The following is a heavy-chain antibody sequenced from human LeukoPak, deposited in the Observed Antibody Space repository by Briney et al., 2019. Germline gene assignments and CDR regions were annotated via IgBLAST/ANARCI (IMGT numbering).Heavy chain of an antibody. J-gene: IGHJ4*02. CDR3: ARAPRLQEQFDY. Sequence: ASVKVSCKASGYTFTGYYMHWVRQAPGQGLEWMGWINPNSGGTNYAQKFPGRVTMTRDTSISTAYMELSRLRSDDTAVYYCARAPRLQEQFDYWGQGTLVTVSS. CDR2: INPNSGGT. V-gene: IGHV1-2*02. CDR1: GYTFTGYY. D-gene: IGHD4-11*01.